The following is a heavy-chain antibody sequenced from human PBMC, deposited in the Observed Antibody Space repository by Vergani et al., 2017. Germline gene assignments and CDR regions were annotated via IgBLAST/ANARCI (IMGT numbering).Heavy chain of an antibody. CDR2: IQFDGSNQ. V-gene: IGHV3-30*02. CDR1: GFTLSNYD. CDR3: AKHFRGWGIDY. D-gene: IGHD3-16*01. Sequence: QVQLVESGGGVVQRGWSLRLSCATSGFTLSNYDMQWIRLGPGKGLEFVAFIQFDGSNQYYADSVKGRFTLSRDFSKNTLYLQMNSLRTDDTATYYCAKHFRGWGIDYWGQGTQVIVSS. J-gene: IGHJ4*02.